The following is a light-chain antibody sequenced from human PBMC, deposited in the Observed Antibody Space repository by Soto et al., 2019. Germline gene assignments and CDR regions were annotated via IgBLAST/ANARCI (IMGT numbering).Light chain of an antibody. CDR1: QSISSW. CDR3: QQYNSYLYT. J-gene: IGKJ2*01. V-gene: IGKV1-5*01. Sequence: DIQMTQSPSTLSASVGHRVTITCRASQSISSWLAWYQQKPGKAPKLLIYDASSLESGVPSRFSGSGSGTDFTLTISSLQPDDFATYYCQQYNSYLYTFGQGTKLEIK. CDR2: DAS.